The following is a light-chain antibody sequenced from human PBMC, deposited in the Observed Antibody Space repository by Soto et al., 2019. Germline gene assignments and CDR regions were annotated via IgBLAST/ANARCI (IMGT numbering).Light chain of an antibody. V-gene: IGLV8-61*01. CDR2: STN. J-gene: IGLJ3*02. CDR3: VLYMGSGIWV. CDR1: SGSVSTSYY. Sequence: QAVVTQEPSVSVSPGRTVTLTCGLSSGSVSTSYYPSWYQQTPGQAPRTLIYSTNTRSSGVPDHFSGSILGNKAALTITGAQADDESDYCCVLYMGSGIWVFGGGTKLTVL.